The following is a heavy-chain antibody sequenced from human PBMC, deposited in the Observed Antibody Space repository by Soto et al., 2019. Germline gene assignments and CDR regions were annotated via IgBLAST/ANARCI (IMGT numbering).Heavy chain of an antibody. CDR1: GFTFSSYG. CDR3: ARDSTWIPYYHYGMDV. CDR2: ISYDGSNK. D-gene: IGHD5-18*01. V-gene: IGHV3-30*03. Sequence: GGSLRLSCAASGFTFSSYGMHWVRQAPGKGLEWVAVISYDGSNKYYADSVKGRFTISRDNSKNTLYLQMNSLRAEDTAVYYCARDSTWIPYYHYGMDVWGQGTTVTVSS. J-gene: IGHJ6*02.